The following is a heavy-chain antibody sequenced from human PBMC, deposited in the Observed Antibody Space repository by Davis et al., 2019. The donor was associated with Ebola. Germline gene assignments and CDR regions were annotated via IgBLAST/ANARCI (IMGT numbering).Heavy chain of an antibody. V-gene: IGHV1-69*05. Sequence: SVKVSCKASGGTFSSYAISWVRQAPGQGLEWMGGIIPIFGTANYAQKFQGRVTITRDTSASTAYMELSSLRSEDTAVYYCARARPLVIRDKSYYFDYWGQGTLVTVSS. D-gene: IGHD3-9*01. CDR2: IIPIFGTA. CDR3: ARARPLVIRDKSYYFDY. J-gene: IGHJ4*02. CDR1: GGTFSSYA.